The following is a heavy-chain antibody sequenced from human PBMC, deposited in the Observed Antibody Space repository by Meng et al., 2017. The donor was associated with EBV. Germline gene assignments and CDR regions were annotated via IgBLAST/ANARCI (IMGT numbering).Heavy chain of an antibody. V-gene: IGHV2-5*02. CDR2: IYWDDDK. D-gene: IGHD6-6*01. CDR1: GFSLSTRGVG. J-gene: IGHJ4*02. CDR3: AHIIAARPFDY. Sequence: QTTLKESGPTRVNPTQTLTLTCTFSGFSLSTRGVGVGWIRQPPGKALEWLALIYWDDDKRYSPSLKSRLTITKDTSKNQVVLTMTNMDPVDAATYYCAHIIAARPFDYWGQGTLVTVSS.